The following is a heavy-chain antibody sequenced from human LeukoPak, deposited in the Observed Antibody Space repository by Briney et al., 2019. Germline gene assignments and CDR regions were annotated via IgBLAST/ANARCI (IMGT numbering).Heavy chain of an antibody. V-gene: IGHV3-30-3*01. D-gene: IGHD6-19*01. Sequence: GGSLRLSCAAFGSTSGSYALHWVGQLPARGREWGAVISYDGSNKYYADSVKGRFTISRDNSKNTLYLQMNSLRAEDTAVYYCARDYPKVAGKVNAFDIWGQGTMVTVSS. CDR3: ARDYPKVAGKVNAFDI. CDR1: GSTSGSYA. CDR2: ISYDGSNK. J-gene: IGHJ3*02.